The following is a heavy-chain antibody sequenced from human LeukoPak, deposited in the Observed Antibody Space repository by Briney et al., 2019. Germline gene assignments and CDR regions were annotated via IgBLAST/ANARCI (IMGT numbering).Heavy chain of an antibody. D-gene: IGHD1-26*01. J-gene: IGHJ4*02. Sequence: GGSLRLSCAASGFTSSDYYMSWIRQAPGKGLEWVSYISSSGSTIYYADSVKGRFTISRDNAKNSLYLQMNSLRAEDTAVYYCARETGLSGSYYDYFDYWGQGTLVTVSS. CDR2: ISSSGSTI. V-gene: IGHV3-11*04. CDR1: GFTSSDYY. CDR3: ARETGLSGSYYDYFDY.